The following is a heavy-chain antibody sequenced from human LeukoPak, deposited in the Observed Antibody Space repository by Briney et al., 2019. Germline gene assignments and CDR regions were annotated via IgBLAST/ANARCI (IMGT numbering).Heavy chain of an antibody. D-gene: IGHD5-24*01. J-gene: IGHJ4*02. Sequence: ASVKVSCKASGYTFTSYYMHWVRQAPGQWLEWMGIINPSGGSTSYAQKFQGRVTMTRDTSTSTVYMELSSLRSEDTAVYYCARDFRAVEMATTPVTGPRPAFDYWGQGTLATVSS. V-gene: IGHV1-46*01. CDR1: GYTFTSYY. CDR3: ARDFRAVEMATTPVTGPRPAFDY. CDR2: INPSGGST.